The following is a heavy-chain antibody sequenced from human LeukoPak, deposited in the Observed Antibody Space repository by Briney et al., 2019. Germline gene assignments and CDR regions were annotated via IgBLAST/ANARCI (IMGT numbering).Heavy chain of an antibody. CDR1: GFTFSSYW. CDR2: INTDGSSI. CDR3: VRSGGGYFDS. V-gene: IGHV3-74*01. Sequence: PGGSLRLSCAASGFTFSSYWMHWVRQAPGRGPLWVSNINTDGSSIGYADFVKGRFTISRDNAKNTLFLEMNSLRAEETAVYYCVRSGGGYFDSWGQGTLVTVSS. D-gene: IGHD4-23*01. J-gene: IGHJ4*02.